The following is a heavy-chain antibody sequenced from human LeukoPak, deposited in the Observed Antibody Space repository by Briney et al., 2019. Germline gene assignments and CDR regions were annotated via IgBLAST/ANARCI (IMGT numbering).Heavy chain of an antibody. J-gene: IGHJ4*02. CDR2: INHSGST. V-gene: IGHV4-34*01. CDR1: GGSFSGYN. D-gene: IGHD4-11*01. Sequence: SETLSLTCAVSGGSFSGYNWSGIPQPPGKGREWIGEINHSGSTNYNPSLKSRVTISVDTSKNQFSLKLSSVTAADTAVYYCARGGYRNPLDYWGQGTLVIVSS. CDR3: ARGGYRNPLDY.